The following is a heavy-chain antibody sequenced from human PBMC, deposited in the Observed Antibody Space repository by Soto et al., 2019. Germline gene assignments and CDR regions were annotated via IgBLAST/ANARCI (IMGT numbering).Heavy chain of an antibody. CDR3: ARARGRMEQHIPPYYYGMDV. Sequence: SETLSLTCTVSGGSISSYYWSWIRQPPGKGLEWIGYIYYSGSTNYNPSLKSRVTISVDTSKNQFSLKLSSVTAADTAVYYCARARGRMEQHIPPYYYGMDVWGQGTTVTVSS. CDR2: IYYSGST. J-gene: IGHJ6*02. V-gene: IGHV4-59*01. CDR1: GGSISSYY. D-gene: IGHD1-1*01.